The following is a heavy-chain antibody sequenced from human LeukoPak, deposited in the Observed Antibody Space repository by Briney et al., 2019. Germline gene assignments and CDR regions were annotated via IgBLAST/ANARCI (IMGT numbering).Heavy chain of an antibody. CDR3: ARRGSLSDGYYYDSSGPFDY. V-gene: IGHV4-39*01. Sequence: PSETQSLTCTVSGRSISSSSYYWGWIRQPPGRGLEWNGSIYYSGSTYYNPSLKSRVTISVDTSKNQFSMKRSSATATDTAVYYCARRGSLSDGYYYDSSGPFDYWGQGTLVTVSS. CDR1: GRSISSSSYY. J-gene: IGHJ4*02. CDR2: IYYSGST. D-gene: IGHD3-22*01.